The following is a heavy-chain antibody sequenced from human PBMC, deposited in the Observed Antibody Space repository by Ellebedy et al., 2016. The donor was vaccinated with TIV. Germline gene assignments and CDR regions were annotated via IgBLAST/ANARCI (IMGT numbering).Heavy chain of an antibody. J-gene: IGHJ6*02. V-gene: IGHV1-18*01. CDR2: ISAYNGNT. CDR3: AREWAYCSSTSCFYHYYYYGMDV. CDR1: GYTFTSYG. Sequence: ASVKVSCKASGYTFTSYGISWVRQAPGQGLEWMGWISAYNGNTNYAQKLQGRVTMTTDTSTSTAYMELRSLRSDDTAVYYCAREWAYCSSTSCFYHYYYYGMDVWGQGTTVTVSS. D-gene: IGHD2-2*01.